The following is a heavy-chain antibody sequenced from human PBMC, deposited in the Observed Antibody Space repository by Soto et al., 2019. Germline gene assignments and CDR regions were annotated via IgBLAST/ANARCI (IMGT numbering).Heavy chain of an antibody. Sequence: QPGGSLRLSCAASGFTFSSYGMHWVRQAPGKGLEWVAVISYDGSNKYYADSVKGRFTISRDNSKNTLYLQMNSLRAEDTAVYYCAKPLWFGELPTGNRFDYWGQGTLVTVSS. CDR1: GFTFSSYG. V-gene: IGHV3-30*18. J-gene: IGHJ4*02. D-gene: IGHD3-10*01. CDR3: AKPLWFGELPTGNRFDY. CDR2: ISYDGSNK.